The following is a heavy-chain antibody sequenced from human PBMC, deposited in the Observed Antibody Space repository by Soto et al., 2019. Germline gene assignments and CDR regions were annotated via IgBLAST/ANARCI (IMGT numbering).Heavy chain of an antibody. Sequence: EVQLVESGGGLVKPGGSLRLSCAASGFTFSSYSMNWVRQAPGKGLEWVSSISSSSSYIYYADSVKGRFTISRDNAKNSLYLQMNSLRAEDTAVYYCARDPGYCGGDCYRYYYYGMDVWGQGTTVTVSS. CDR3: ARDPGYCGGDCYRYYYYGMDV. J-gene: IGHJ6*02. D-gene: IGHD2-21*02. CDR2: ISSSSSYI. V-gene: IGHV3-21*01. CDR1: GFTFSSYS.